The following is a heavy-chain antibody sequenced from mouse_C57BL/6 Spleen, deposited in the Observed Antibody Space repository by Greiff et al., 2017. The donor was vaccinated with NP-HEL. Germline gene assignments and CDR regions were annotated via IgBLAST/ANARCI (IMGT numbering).Heavy chain of an antibody. V-gene: IGHV1-82*01. CDR3: AREDYGSSYG. Sequence: VQLQQSGPELVKPGASVKISCKASGYAFSSSWMNWVKQRPGKGLEWIGRIYPGDGDTNYNGKFKGKATLTADKSSSTAYMQLSSLTSEDSAVYFCAREDYGSSYGWGHSTTLTVSS. CDR1: GYAFSSSW. D-gene: IGHD1-1*01. J-gene: IGHJ2*01. CDR2: IYPGDGDT.